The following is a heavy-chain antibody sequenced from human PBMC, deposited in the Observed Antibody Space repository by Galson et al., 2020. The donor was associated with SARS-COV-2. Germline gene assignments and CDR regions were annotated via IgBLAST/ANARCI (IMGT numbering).Heavy chain of an antibody. Sequence: EWVAVIWYDGSNKYYADSVKGRFTISRDNSKNTLYLQMNSLRAEDTAVYYCAKGQLYYYDSSGYLEDYFDYWGQGTLVTVSS. J-gene: IGHJ4*02. CDR3: AKGQLYYYDSSGYLEDYFDY. CDR2: IWYDGSNK. D-gene: IGHD3-22*01. V-gene: IGHV3-33*06.